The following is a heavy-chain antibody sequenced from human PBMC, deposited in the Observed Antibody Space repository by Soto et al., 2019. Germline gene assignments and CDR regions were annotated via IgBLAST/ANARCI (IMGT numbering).Heavy chain of an antibody. CDR3: ARDHGGLELDTENWFDP. CDR2: IYYSGST. J-gene: IGHJ5*02. V-gene: IGHV4-59*01. CDR1: GGSISSYY. Sequence: SETLSLTCTVSGGSISSYYWSWIRQPPGKGLEWIGYIYYSGSTNYNPSLKSRVTISVDTSKNQFSLKLSSVTAADTAVYYCARDHGGLELDTENWFDPWGQGTLVTVSS. D-gene: IGHD1-7*01.